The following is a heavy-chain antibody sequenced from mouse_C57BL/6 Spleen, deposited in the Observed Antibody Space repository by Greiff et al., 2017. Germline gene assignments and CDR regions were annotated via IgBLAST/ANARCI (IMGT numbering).Heavy chain of an antibody. CDR2: IRSKSNNYAT. V-gene: IGHV10-1*01. D-gene: IGHD1-1*01. Sequence: DVKLVESGGGLVQPKGSLKLSCAASGFSFNTYAMNWVRQAPGKGLEWVARIRSKSNNYATYYADSVKDRFTISRYDSESMLYLQMNNLKTEDTAMYYCVRQHGSRYVDVWGTGTTVTVSS. CDR3: VRQHGSRYVDV. CDR1: GFSFNTYA. J-gene: IGHJ1*03.